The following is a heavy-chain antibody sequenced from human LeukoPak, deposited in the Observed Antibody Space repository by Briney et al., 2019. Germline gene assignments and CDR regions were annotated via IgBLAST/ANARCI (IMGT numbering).Heavy chain of an antibody. CDR3: ARSKQQPHYFDY. V-gene: IGHV4-31*03. D-gene: IGHD6-13*01. Sequence: SQTLSLTCTVSGGSISSGGYSWSWIRQHPGKGLEWIGYIHYTGSTYYNPSLKSRVTISVDTSKNQFSLKLNSVTAADTAVYYCARSKQQPHYFDYWGQGTLVTVSS. J-gene: IGHJ4*02. CDR1: GGSISSGGYS. CDR2: IHYTGST.